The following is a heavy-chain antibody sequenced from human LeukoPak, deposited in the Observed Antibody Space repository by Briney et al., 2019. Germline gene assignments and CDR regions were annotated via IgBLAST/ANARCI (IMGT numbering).Heavy chain of an antibody. CDR3: AGTVSNSGYDSSDL. CDR1: GYSISSGYY. Sequence: PSETLSLTCAVSGYSISSGYYWGWIRQPPGQGLEWIGSIYHSGSTYYNPSLKSQVTISVDTSKNQFSLKLSSVTAADTAVYYCAGTVSNSGYDSSDLWGRGTLVTVSS. D-gene: IGHD5-12*01. V-gene: IGHV4-38-2*01. J-gene: IGHJ2*01. CDR2: IYHSGST.